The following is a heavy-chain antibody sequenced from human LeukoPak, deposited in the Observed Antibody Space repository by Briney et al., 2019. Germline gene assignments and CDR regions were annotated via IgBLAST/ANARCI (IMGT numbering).Heavy chain of an antibody. Sequence: GGSLRLSCAASGFTFSSYTMSWVRQAPGKGLEWISGIRGNGYNTYDAGSVKGRFTISRDNSKNTVYLQMNSLRAEDTAVYYCARDQGLAFDIWGQGTMVTVSS. CDR2: IRGNGYNT. J-gene: IGHJ3*02. CDR1: GFTFSSYT. CDR3: ARDQGLAFDI. V-gene: IGHV3-23*01.